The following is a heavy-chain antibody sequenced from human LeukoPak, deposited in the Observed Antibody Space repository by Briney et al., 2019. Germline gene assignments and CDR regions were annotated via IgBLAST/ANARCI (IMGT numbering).Heavy chain of an antibody. V-gene: IGHV3-33*01. CDR3: ARESHTSGYYYFDY. D-gene: IGHD3-22*01. Sequence: PGGSLRLSCAASGFTFSGFGLHWVRQAPGKGLEWVAVILHDGLIKYYADSVKGRFTISRDNSKNTMYLQMKSLRAEDTAVYYCARESHTSGYYYFDYWGQGTLVTVSS. CDR1: GFTFSGFG. CDR2: ILHDGLIK. J-gene: IGHJ4*02.